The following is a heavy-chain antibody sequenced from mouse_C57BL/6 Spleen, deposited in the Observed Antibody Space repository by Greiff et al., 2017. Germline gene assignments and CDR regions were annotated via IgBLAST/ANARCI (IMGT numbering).Heavy chain of an antibody. D-gene: IGHD1-1*01. CDR2: INPGSGGT. J-gene: IGHJ4*01. CDR1: GYAFTNYL. Sequence: QVQLQQSGAELVRPGTSVKVSCKASGYAFTNYLIEWVKQRPGQGLEWIGVINPGSGGTNYNEKFKGKATLTADKSSSTAYMQLSSLTSEDSAVYFCARATTVGMDFWGQGTSGTVSS. CDR3: ARATTVGMDF. V-gene: IGHV1-54*01.